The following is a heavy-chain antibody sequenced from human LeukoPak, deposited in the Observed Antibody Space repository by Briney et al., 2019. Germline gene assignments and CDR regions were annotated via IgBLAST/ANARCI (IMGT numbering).Heavy chain of an antibody. J-gene: IGHJ6*03. CDR1: GFTFSSYS. V-gene: IGHV3-21*01. CDR2: ISSSSSYI. Sequence: GGSLRLSCAASGFTFSSYSMNWVRQTPGKGLEWVSSISSSSSYIFYADSVRGRFTMSRDNAKKSLFLQMNSLRAEDTAVYYCARDYGDYEPGRHHYYYYYMDVWGKGTTVTVSS. CDR3: ARDYGDYEPGRHHYYYYYMDV. D-gene: IGHD4-17*01.